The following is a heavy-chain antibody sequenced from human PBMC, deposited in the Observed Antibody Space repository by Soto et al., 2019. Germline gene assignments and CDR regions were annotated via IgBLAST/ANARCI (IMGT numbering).Heavy chain of an antibody. V-gene: IGHV3-53*01. CDR3: ARHRPHYEILPGPGLD. CDR2: IYSGCST. J-gene: IGHJ4*02. Sequence: LRLSSAASRFTASVTYLSWVRQAPGKGLEWFSVIYSGCSTYYADSVKGRCTMSRDNSKNTLYLQMNSLRAEDTAVYYCARHRPHYEILPGPGLDWGQGTLVTISS. D-gene: IGHD3-9*01. CDR1: RFTASVTY.